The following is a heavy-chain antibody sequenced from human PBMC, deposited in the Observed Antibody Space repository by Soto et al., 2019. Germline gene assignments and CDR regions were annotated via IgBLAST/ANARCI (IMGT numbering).Heavy chain of an antibody. CDR1: GFTFGSYA. CDR2: ISYDGSNK. Sequence: QVQLVESGGGVVQPGRSLRLSCGASGFTFGSYAMHWVRQSPGKGLEWVAVISYDGSNKYDADSVKGRFTMYRDNSKNLLYLQMTSLRGEDTAMYYCARQNYGDLYFDYWGQGTLVTVSS. CDR3: ARQNYGDLYFDY. V-gene: IGHV3-30-3*01. J-gene: IGHJ4*02. D-gene: IGHD4-17*01.